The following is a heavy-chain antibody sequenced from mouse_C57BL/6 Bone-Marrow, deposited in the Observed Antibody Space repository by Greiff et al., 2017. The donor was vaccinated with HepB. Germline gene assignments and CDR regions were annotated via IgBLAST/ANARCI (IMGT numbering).Heavy chain of an antibody. J-gene: IGHJ3*01. V-gene: IGHV14-1*01. D-gene: IGHD1-1*01. CDR2: IDPEDGDT. CDR1: GFNIKDYY. CDR3: TTRGGSSAGFAY. Sequence: VQLQQSGAELVRPGASVKLSCTASGFNIKDYYMHWVKQRPEQGVEWIGRIDPEDGDTEYAPKFQGKATMTADTSSNTAYLQLSSLTSEDTAVYYCTTRGGSSAGFAYWGQGTLVTVSA.